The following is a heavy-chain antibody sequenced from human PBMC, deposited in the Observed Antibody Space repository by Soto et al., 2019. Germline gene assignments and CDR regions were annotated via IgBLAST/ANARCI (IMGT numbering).Heavy chain of an antibody. CDR3: AKDINYDSEQH. CDR2: ISYDGSNK. D-gene: IGHD3-3*01. V-gene: IGHV3-30*18. CDR1: GFTFSSYG. J-gene: IGHJ1*01. Sequence: QVQLVESGGGVVQPGRSLRLSCAGSGFTFSSYGMHWVRHAPGKGLEWVAVISYDGSNKYYADSMKGRFTISRDNSKNMQSLKMKSLRAEDKDVYYCAKDINYDSEQHWGQGTLVTVSS.